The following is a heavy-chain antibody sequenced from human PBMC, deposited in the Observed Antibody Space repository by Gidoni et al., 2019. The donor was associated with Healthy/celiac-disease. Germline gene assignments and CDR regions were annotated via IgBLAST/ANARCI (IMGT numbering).Heavy chain of an antibody. CDR1: GFTVSRNY. V-gene: IGHV3-66*01. J-gene: IGHJ4*02. CDR2: ISSGGST. CDR3: ARGPDVYCGGDRCLGD. D-gene: IGHD2-21*02. Sequence: EVQLVESGGGLVQPGGSLRLSCAASGFTVSRNYMSWVRQAPGKGLEWVSVISSGGSTYYADSVKGRFTISRDNSKNTLYLQMNSLRAEDTAVYYCARGPDVYCGGDRCLGDWGQGTLVTVSS.